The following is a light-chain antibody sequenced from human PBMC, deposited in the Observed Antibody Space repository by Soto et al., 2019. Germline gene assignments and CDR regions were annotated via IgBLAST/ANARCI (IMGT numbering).Light chain of an antibody. CDR1: QSVSSSY. V-gene: IGKV3-20*01. Sequence: EIVLTQSPGTLSLSPGERATFSCRASQSVSSSYLAWYQQKPGQAPRLLIYNAFNRATGIPDRFSGSGSGTDFTLTISRLEPEDFAVYYCQQYGSSPGTVGGGTKVDIK. J-gene: IGKJ4*01. CDR2: NAF. CDR3: QQYGSSPGT.